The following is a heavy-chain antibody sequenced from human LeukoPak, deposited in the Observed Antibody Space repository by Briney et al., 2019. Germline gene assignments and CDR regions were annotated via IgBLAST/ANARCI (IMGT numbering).Heavy chain of an antibody. CDR1: GSTFTTYW. Sequence: PGGSLQICCGGAGSTFTTYWSGWGRQVPGKGVGWGGLIYPADSDTTYSPSFPRPLTISAHNSTRTAYLQWSSLKASDSAMSYCARHVRASYSTLPYWGQGPLATVSS. CDR2: IYPADSDT. D-gene: IGHD6-13*01. V-gene: IGHV5-51*01. J-gene: IGHJ4*02. CDR3: ARHVRASYSTLPY.